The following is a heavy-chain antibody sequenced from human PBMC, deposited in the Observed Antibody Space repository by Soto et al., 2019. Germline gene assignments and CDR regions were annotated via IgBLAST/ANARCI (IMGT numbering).Heavy chain of an antibody. CDR1: GFSVTSNY. CDR2: IYAGGNT. J-gene: IGHJ4*02. CDR3: ARVTTFYDILTSSYALNYFDY. Sequence: QPGGSLRLSCAASGFSVTSNYMTWVRQAPGKGLECVSVIYAGGNTYYPDSVKGRFTISSDNSKNTLFLQMNNLRAEDTAVYYCARVTTFYDILTSSYALNYFDYWGQGTRVTVYS. D-gene: IGHD3-9*01. V-gene: IGHV3-53*01.